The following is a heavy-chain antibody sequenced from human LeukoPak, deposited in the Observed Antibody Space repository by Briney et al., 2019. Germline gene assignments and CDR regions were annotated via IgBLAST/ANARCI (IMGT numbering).Heavy chain of an antibody. Sequence: GGSLRLSCAASGFTFSSYNMNWVRQAPGKGLEWVSAISGSGGSTYYADSVKGRFTISRDDSKNTLYLQMNSLRAEDTAVYYCAKVIYGDYEGFDYWGQGTLVTVSS. V-gene: IGHV3-23*01. CDR2: ISGSGGST. D-gene: IGHD4-17*01. CDR1: GFTFSSYN. J-gene: IGHJ4*02. CDR3: AKVIYGDYEGFDY.